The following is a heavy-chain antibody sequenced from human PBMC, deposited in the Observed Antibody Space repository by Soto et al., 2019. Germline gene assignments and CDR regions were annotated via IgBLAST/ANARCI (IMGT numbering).Heavy chain of an antibody. CDR1: GYSFTSYW. V-gene: IGHV5-51*01. CDR3: ARLVAIFGVVIIPYYFDY. D-gene: IGHD3-3*01. CDR2: IYPGDSDT. Sequence: GESLKISCKGSGYSFTSYWIGWVRQMPGKGLEWMGIIYPGDSDTRYSPSFQGQVTISADKSISTAYLQWSSLKASDTAMYYCARLVAIFGVVIIPYYFDYWGQGTLVTVSS. J-gene: IGHJ4*02.